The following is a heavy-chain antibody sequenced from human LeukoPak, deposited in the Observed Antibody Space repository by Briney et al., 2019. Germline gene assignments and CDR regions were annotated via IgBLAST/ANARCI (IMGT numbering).Heavy chain of an antibody. D-gene: IGHD3-22*01. J-gene: IGHJ4*02. V-gene: IGHV1-18*01. CDR2: ISAYNGNT. CDR1: GYTFTSYG. Sequence: GASVKVSCKASGYTFTSYGISWVRQAPGQGLEWMGWISAYNGNTNYAQKLQGRVTMTTDTSTSTAYMELRGLRSDDTAVYYCARENDYYDSSGYYYGFDYWGQGTLVTVSS. CDR3: ARENDYYDSSGYYYGFDY.